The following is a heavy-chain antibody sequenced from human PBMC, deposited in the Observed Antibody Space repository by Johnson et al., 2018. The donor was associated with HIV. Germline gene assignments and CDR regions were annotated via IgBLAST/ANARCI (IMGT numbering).Heavy chain of an antibody. CDR2: IRNDGSET. CDR3: ARGLDYYDSSGFLSASFDV. CDR1: GFDFSSSW. J-gene: IGHJ3*01. V-gene: IGHV3-74*02. Sequence: EVQVVESVGGLVQPGGSLRLSCAASGFDFSSSWMHWVRQAPGKGLVWVSRIRNDGSETAYADSVKGRFFIYSDNSKNTLYLQMDSLRDEDTAVYYCARGLDYYDSSGFLSASFDVWGQGTIVSVSS. D-gene: IGHD3-22*01.